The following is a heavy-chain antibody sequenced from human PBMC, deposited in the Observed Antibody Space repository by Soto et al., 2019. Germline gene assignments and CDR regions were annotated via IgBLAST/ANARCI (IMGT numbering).Heavy chain of an antibody. D-gene: IGHD6-6*01. J-gene: IGHJ5*02. CDR3: ARPTSFDP. CDR2: VSPIWGS. CDR1: GGSISSYY. V-gene: IGHV4-59*08. Sequence: PSATLSLTCPVSGGSISSYYWGWIRQPPGKEMEWIVYVSPIWGSAYNPSLQSRVAISLDTSKSQFSLELTSVTATDTAVYYCARPTSFDPWGQGTLVTVS.